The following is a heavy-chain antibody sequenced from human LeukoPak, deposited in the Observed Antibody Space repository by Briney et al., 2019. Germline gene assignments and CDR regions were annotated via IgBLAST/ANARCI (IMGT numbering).Heavy chain of an antibody. CDR1: GYIFTTYN. Sequence: ASVKVSCKASGYIFTTYNMNWVRQAPGQALEWMGWVNTNTGNPTYAQGFTGRFVFSLDTSVSTAYLQISSLKAEDTAVYYCATHYYGSGSYILVLWGQGTLVTVSS. D-gene: IGHD3-10*01. J-gene: IGHJ4*02. V-gene: IGHV7-4-1*02. CDR2: VNTNTGNP. CDR3: ATHYYGSGSYILVL.